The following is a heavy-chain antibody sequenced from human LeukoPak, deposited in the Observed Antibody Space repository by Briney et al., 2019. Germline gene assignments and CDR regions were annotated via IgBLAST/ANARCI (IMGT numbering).Heavy chain of an antibody. V-gene: IGHV3-21*01. CDR2: ISSSSSYI. Sequence: GGSLRLSCAASGFTVSSNYMNWVRQAPGKGLEWVSSISSSSSYIYYADSVKGRFTISRDNAKNSLYLQMNSLRAEDTAVYYCARAHNSDEATIGPDAFDIWGQGTMVTVSS. D-gene: IGHD5-12*01. J-gene: IGHJ3*02. CDR3: ARAHNSDEATIGPDAFDI. CDR1: GFTVSSNY.